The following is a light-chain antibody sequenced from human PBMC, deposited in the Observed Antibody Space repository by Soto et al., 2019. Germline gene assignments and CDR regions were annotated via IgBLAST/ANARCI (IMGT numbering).Light chain of an antibody. CDR2: AAS. J-gene: IGKJ2*01. Sequence: EIVLTQSPGTLSLSPGQRATLSCRASQSVSSNYLAWYQQRPGQAPRLLISAASSRATGIPDRFSGSGSGTDFTLTISRLEPEDFAVYYCQQYGSSPYTFCQGTKLGIK. V-gene: IGKV3-20*01. CDR3: QQYGSSPYT. CDR1: QSVSSNY.